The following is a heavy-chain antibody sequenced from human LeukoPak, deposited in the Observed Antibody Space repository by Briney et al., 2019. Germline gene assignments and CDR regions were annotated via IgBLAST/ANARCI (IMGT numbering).Heavy chain of an antibody. CDR1: GFTFSSYA. D-gene: IGHD1-26*01. V-gene: IGHV3-21*01. J-gene: IGHJ4*02. Sequence: PGGSLRLSCAASGFTFSSYAMSWVRQAPGKGLEWVSSISSSSSYIYYADSVKGRFTISRDNAKNSLYLQMNSLRAEDTAVYYCARDSSGGSYSAYFDYWGQGTLVTVSS. CDR3: ARDSSGGSYSAYFDY. CDR2: ISSSSSYI.